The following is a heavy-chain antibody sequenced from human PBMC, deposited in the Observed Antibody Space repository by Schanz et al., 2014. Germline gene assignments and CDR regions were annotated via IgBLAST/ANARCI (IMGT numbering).Heavy chain of an antibody. V-gene: IGHV1-18*01. CDR3: ARAKRFGDMDV. Sequence: QVQLVQSGAEVKKPGSSVKVSCKASGGTFSTYVVVCVRQAPGQGLEWMGWISTFRNEDTNSAQRFQGRLTMTTDTSTSTAYMELRSLRSDDTAVYYCARAKRFGDMDVWGQGTTVTVSS. J-gene: IGHJ6*02. CDR1: GGTFSTYV. CDR2: ISTFRNEDT. D-gene: IGHD3-10*01.